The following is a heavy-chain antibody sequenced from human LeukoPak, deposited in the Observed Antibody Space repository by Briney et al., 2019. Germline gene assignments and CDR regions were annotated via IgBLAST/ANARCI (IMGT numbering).Heavy chain of an antibody. Sequence: SETLSLTCTVSGGSISSGSYYWSWIRQPPGKGLEWIGSIYHSGSTYYNPSLKSRVTISVDTSKNQFSLKLSSVTAADTAVYYCARVGDRAVARGYYFDYWGQGTLVTVSS. CDR1: GGSISSGSYY. D-gene: IGHD6-19*01. CDR3: ARVGDRAVARGYYFDY. J-gene: IGHJ4*02. CDR2: IYHSGST. V-gene: IGHV4-39*07.